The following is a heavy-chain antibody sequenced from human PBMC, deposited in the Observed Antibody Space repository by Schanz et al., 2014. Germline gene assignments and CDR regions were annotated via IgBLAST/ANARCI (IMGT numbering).Heavy chain of an antibody. D-gene: IGHD6-13*01. V-gene: IGHV1-18*04. CDR2: ISAYNGNT. Sequence: QVLLVQSGAEVKQPGASVKVSCKASGFTLTSHFMHWLRQAPGQGLEWMGWISAYNGNTKYAQKVQGRVTMTTETSTSTAYMELRSLRSDDTAVYYCARASIAATGAFDSWGQGTLVTVSS. CDR3: ARASIAATGAFDS. J-gene: IGHJ4*02. CDR1: GFTLTSHF.